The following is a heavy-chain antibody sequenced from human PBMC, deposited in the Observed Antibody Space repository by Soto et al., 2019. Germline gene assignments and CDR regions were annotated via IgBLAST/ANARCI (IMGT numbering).Heavy chain of an antibody. V-gene: IGHV1-69*02. CDR2: IIPILGIA. D-gene: IGHD2-2*01. Sequence: QVQLVQSGAEVKKPGSSVEVSCKASGGTFSSYTISWVRQAPGQGLEWMGRIIPILGIANYAQKFQGRVTITADKSTSTAYMELSSLRSEDTAVYYCARVPTIVVVPAAATYYYMDVWGKGTTVTVSS. CDR3: ARVPTIVVVPAAATYYYMDV. CDR1: GGTFSSYT. J-gene: IGHJ6*03.